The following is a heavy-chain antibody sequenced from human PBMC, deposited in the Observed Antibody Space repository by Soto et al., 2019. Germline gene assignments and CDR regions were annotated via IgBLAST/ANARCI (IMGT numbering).Heavy chain of an antibody. CDR3: ARRSSGWYFDY. CDR2: ISGSGGST. CDR1: GFTFSSYA. Sequence: GGSLRLSCAASGFTFSSYAMSWGRQAPWKGLEWVSAISGSGGSTYYADSVKGRFTISRDNSKNTLYLQMNSLRAEDTAVYYCARRSSGWYFDYWGQGTLVTVSS. D-gene: IGHD6-19*01. V-gene: IGHV3-23*01. J-gene: IGHJ4*02.